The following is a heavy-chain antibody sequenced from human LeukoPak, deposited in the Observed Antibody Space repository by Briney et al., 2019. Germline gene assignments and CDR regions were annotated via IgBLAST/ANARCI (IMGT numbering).Heavy chain of an antibody. D-gene: IGHD5-18*01. Sequence: SETLSLTCTVSGGSISNYYWSWIRQPPGKGLEWIGYIYYSGSTNYNPSLKSRVTISVDTSKNQFSLKLSSVTAADTAVYYCARVRGYSSDYWGQGTLVTVSS. V-gene: IGHV4-59*01. J-gene: IGHJ4*02. CDR2: IYYSGST. CDR1: GGSISNYY. CDR3: ARVRGYSSDY.